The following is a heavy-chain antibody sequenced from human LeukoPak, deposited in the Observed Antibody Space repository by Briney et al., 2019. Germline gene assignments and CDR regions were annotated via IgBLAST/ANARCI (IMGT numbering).Heavy chain of an antibody. CDR2: ISSSGSTI. D-gene: IGHD1-1*01. CDR1: GFTFSGYY. Sequence: GGSLRLSCAASGFTFSGYYMNWIRQAPGKGLEWVSYISSSGSTIYDADSVKGRFTISRDNAKNSLYLQMNSLRAEDTAVYYCARDRVERRGWLYYYYMDVWGKGTTVTVSS. CDR3: ARDRVERRGWLYYYYMDV. J-gene: IGHJ6*03. V-gene: IGHV3-11*04.